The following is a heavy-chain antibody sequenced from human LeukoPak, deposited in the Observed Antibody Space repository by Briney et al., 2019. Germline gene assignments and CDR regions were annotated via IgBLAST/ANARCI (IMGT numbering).Heavy chain of an antibody. Sequence: PGGSLRLSCAASGFTFSSYWMSWVHQAPGKGLEWVANIKQDGSEKYYVDSVKGRFTISRDNAKNSLYLQMNSLRAEDTAVYYCARDNEGSHYYMDVWGKGTTVTVSS. V-gene: IGHV3-7*01. D-gene: IGHD1-1*01. J-gene: IGHJ6*03. CDR3: ARDNEGSHYYMDV. CDR1: GFTFSSYW. CDR2: IKQDGSEK.